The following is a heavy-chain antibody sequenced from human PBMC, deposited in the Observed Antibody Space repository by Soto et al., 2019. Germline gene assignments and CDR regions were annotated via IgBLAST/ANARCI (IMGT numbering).Heavy chain of an antibody. Sequence: PGGSLRLSCAASGFTFSPYWMHWVRQVPGKGLVWVSRINGDGSSTTYADSVKGRFTISRDNAKNSLYLQMNSLRAEDTALYYCAKDSQTMVRGGNFDYWGQGTLVTVSS. J-gene: IGHJ4*02. CDR1: GFTFSPYW. CDR3: AKDSQTMVRGGNFDY. CDR2: INGDGSST. V-gene: IGHV3-74*01. D-gene: IGHD3-10*01.